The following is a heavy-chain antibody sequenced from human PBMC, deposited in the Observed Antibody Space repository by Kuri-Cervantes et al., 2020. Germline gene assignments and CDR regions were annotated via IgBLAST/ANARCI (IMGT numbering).Heavy chain of an antibody. D-gene: IGHD6-6*01. CDR2: ISGSGGST. J-gene: IGHJ4*02. CDR3: AKGPNIAARRARFDY. Sequence: GESLKISCAASGFTFSSYAMSWVRQAPGKGLGWVSAISGSGGSTYYADSVKGRFTISRDNSKNTLYLQMNSLRAEDTAVYYCAKGPNIAARRARFDYWGQGTLVTVSS. V-gene: IGHV3-23*01. CDR1: GFTFSSYA.